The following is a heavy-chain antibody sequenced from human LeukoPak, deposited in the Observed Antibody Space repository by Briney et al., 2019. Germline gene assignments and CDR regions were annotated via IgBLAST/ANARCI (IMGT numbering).Heavy chain of an antibody. CDR3: ARDAVWFGELLYFDY. CDR1: GYTFTSYG. Sequence: ASVKVSCKASGYTFTSYGINWVRQAPGPGLEWMGWISAYNGNTNCAQKLQGRVTMTTDTSTSTAYMELRSLRSDDTAVYYCARDAVWFGELLYFDYWGQGTLVTVSS. D-gene: IGHD3-10*01. CDR2: ISAYNGNT. V-gene: IGHV1-18*01. J-gene: IGHJ4*02.